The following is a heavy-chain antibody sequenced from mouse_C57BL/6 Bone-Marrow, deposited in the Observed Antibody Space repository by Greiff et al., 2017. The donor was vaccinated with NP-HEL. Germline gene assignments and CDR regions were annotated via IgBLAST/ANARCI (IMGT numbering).Heavy chain of an antibody. J-gene: IGHJ4*01. V-gene: IGHV7-3*01. CDR2: IRNKANGYTT. Sequence: DVHLVESGGGLVQPGGSLSLSCAASGFTFTDYYMSWVRQPPGKALEWLGFIRNKANGYTTEYSASVKGRFTISRDNSQSILYLQMNALRAEDSATYYCARCLPYDYDVGDYAMDYWGQGTSVTVSS. CDR3: ARCLPYDYDVGDYAMDY. D-gene: IGHD2-4*01. CDR1: GFTFTDYY.